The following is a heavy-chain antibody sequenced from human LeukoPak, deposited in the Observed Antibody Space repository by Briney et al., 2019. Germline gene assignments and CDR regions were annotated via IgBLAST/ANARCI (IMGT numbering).Heavy chain of an antibody. D-gene: IGHD5-18*01. CDR3: AGWIQLWYTPGFDY. V-gene: IGHV4-39*01. J-gene: IGHJ4*02. CDR1: GGSISSSSYY. Sequence: SETLSLTCTVSGGSISSSSYYWGSIRQPPGKGLEWIGSIYYSGSTYYNPSLKSRVTISVDTSKNQFSLKLSSVTAADTAVYYCAGWIQLWYTPGFDYWGQGTLVTVSS. CDR2: IYYSGST.